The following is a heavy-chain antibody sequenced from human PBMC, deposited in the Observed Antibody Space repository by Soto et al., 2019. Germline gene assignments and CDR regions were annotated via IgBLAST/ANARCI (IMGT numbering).Heavy chain of an antibody. Sequence: SETLSLTCTVSGDSISDSRYYWGWIRQPPGKGLEWIGSVFNSGTTYSTPSLKSRVTMSIDTSKNLFSLRLSSLTAADTAVYYCARHLPLRYFDWSFSYCFDFWGQGGLVTVS. CDR1: GDSISDSRYY. D-gene: IGHD3-9*01. V-gene: IGHV4-39*01. CDR3: ARHLPLRYFDWSFSYCFDF. J-gene: IGHJ4*02. CDR2: VFNSGTT.